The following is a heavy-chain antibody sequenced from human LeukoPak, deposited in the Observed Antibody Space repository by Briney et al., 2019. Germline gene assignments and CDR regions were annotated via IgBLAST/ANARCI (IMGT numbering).Heavy chain of an antibody. CDR2: IYYRGST. CDR1: GGSISSYY. J-gene: IGHJ4*02. V-gene: IGHV4-59*01. CDR3: ATGGPANYYGSGSFDY. D-gene: IGHD3-10*01. Sequence: SETLSLTCTVVGGSISSYYWSWIRHPPGKGLEWIGYIYYRGSTNYNPSLKSRVTISVDTSKNQFSLKLSSVTAADTAVYYCATGGPANYYGSGSFDYWGQGTLVTVSS.